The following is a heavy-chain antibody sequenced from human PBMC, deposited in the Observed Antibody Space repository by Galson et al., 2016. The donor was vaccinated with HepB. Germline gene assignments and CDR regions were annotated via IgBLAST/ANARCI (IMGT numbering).Heavy chain of an antibody. CDR3: ATGIRAGPPDY. J-gene: IGHJ4*02. CDR2: IIPIFGAT. CDR1: GGSFSKHV. D-gene: IGHD6-19*01. V-gene: IGHV1-69*13. Sequence: SVKVSCKASGGSFSKHVLTWVRQAPGEGLEWMGGIIPIFGATNYAQRFQGRVTITADESTSTAYLDLSSLRSDDTALYYCATGIRAGPPDYWGRGTLITVSS.